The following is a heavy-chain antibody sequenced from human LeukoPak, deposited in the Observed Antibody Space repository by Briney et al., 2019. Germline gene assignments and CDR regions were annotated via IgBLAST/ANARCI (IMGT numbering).Heavy chain of an antibody. CDR2: IIPIFGTA. V-gene: IGHV1-69*13. J-gene: IGHJ6*02. CDR3: ATWAYSGGWWAYYYYGMDV. Sequence: SVKVSCKASGGTFSSYAISWVRQAPGQGLEWMGGIIPIFGTANYAQKFQGRVTITADESTSTAYMELSSLRSEDTAVYYCATWAYSGGWWAYYYYGMDVWGQGTMVTVSS. D-gene: IGHD6-19*01. CDR1: GGTFSSYA.